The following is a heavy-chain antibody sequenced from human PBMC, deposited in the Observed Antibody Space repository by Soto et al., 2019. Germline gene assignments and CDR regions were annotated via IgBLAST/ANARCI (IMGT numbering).Heavy chain of an antibody. CDR1: GDSVSSNTTA. D-gene: IGHD3-10*01. Sequence: HVQLQQSGPGLVKPSQTLSLSCAISGDSVSSNTTAWNWIRQSPSRGLEWLGRTYYDSKWYTDYAESVKSRMTINADTSKNHFSLNLKSVTPEDTALYYCAGNYYGSGSYYSSFDYWGQGTPVTVSS. CDR3: AGNYYGSGSYYSSFDY. CDR2: TYYDSKWYT. V-gene: IGHV6-1*01. J-gene: IGHJ4*02.